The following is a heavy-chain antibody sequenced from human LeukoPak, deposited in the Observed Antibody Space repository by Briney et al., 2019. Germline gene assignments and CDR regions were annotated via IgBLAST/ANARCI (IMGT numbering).Heavy chain of an antibody. CDR2: INPNSGGT. D-gene: IGHD3-22*01. CDR1: GYTFTSFG. CDR3: ASIPNYYDSSGYYRDY. Sequence: ASVKVSCKASGYTFTSFGISWVRQAPGQGLEWMGWINPNSGGTNYAQKFQGRVTMTRDTSISTAYMELSRLRSDDTAVYYCASIPNYYDSSGYYRDYWGQGTLVTVSS. V-gene: IGHV1-2*02. J-gene: IGHJ4*02.